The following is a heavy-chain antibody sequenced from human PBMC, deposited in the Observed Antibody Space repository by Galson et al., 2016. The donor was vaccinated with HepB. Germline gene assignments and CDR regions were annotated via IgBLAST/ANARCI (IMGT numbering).Heavy chain of an antibody. CDR3: VRDDYLDV. CDR1: GFTFSHFW. V-gene: IGHV3-7*01. CDR2: IKADGRDK. Sequence: SLRLSCAASGFTFSHFWMSWARQAPGKGLEWVADIKADGRDKFYVDSVKGRFTIARDNTKNSLYLQMNSLRAEDTAVYYCVRDDYLDVWGQGTMVSVSS. D-gene: IGHD4-11*01. J-gene: IGHJ3*01.